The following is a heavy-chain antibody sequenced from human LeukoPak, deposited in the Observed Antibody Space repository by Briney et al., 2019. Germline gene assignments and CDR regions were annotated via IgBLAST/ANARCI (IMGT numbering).Heavy chain of an antibody. V-gene: IGHV4-34*01. Sequence: SETLSLTCAVYGGSFSGYYWSWIRQPPEKGLEWIGEINHSGSTNYNPSLKSRITISRDTSKNQFSLKLNSVTAADTAVYYCARTPRGVAGPRNFDYWGQGTLVTVSS. CDR2: INHSGST. CDR3: ARTPRGVAGPRNFDY. D-gene: IGHD6-19*01. CDR1: GGSFSGYY. J-gene: IGHJ4*02.